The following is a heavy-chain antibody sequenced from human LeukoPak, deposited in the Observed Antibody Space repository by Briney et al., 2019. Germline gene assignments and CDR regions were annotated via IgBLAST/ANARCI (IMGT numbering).Heavy chain of an antibody. D-gene: IGHD3-3*01. J-gene: IGHJ4*02. Sequence: SETLSLTCTVSGGSISSGGYYWSWIRQHPGKGLEWIGYIYYSGSTYYNPSLKSRVTISVDTSKNQFSPKLTSVTAADTAVYYCARDWWSGSFDYWGQGTLVTVSS. CDR1: GGSISSGGYY. CDR2: IYYSGST. CDR3: ARDWWSGSFDY. V-gene: IGHV4-31*03.